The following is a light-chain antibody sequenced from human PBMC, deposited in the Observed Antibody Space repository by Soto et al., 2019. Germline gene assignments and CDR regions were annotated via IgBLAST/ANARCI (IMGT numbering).Light chain of an antibody. V-gene: IGKV3-20*01. J-gene: IGKJ1*01. CDR1: QTITSDY. Sequence: EIVLTQSPGNLSLSPGERATLSCRASQTITSDYLAWYKQKPGQAPRPLIYGASSRATGIPDRFSGRGSGTLFPLTVSSLEPEDFAVFYCHLYGTSPWTFGQGTKVEIK. CDR3: HLYGTSPWT. CDR2: GAS.